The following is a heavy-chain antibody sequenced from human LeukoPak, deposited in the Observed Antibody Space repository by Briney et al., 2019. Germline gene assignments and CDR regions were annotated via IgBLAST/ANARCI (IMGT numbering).Heavy chain of an antibody. V-gene: IGHV4-4*07. CDR3: ARLGKKAGPFDY. CDR2: IYSSGST. Sequence: SETLSLTCTVAGDSISSYYWSWIRQPAGKGLEWIGRIYSSGSTSYNPSLKSRITMSVDTSKNQFSLKLSCVTAAYTAVYYCARLGKKAGPFDYWGQGTLLTVSS. CDR1: GDSISSYY. J-gene: IGHJ4*02.